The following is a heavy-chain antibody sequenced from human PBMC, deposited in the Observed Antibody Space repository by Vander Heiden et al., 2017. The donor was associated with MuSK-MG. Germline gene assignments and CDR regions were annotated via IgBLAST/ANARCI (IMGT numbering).Heavy chain of an antibody. D-gene: IGHD4-17*01. Sequence: QVQLVQSGTEVKKPGASVKISCKASGYTFTTYYMHWVRQAPGQGLEWMGIINPSGGSTSYAQKFQGRVTMTRDTSTSTVYMELSSLKSEDTAVYYCATTATVEDYGGQGTPVTVSS. CDR1: GYTFTTYY. CDR2: INPSGGST. CDR3: ATTATVEDY. V-gene: IGHV1-46*01. J-gene: IGHJ4*02.